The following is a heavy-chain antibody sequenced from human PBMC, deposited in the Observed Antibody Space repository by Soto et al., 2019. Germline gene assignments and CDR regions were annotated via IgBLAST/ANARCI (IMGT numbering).Heavy chain of an antibody. D-gene: IGHD3-22*01. CDR2: IIPIFGTA. CDR3: ARDPTYYYDSSGYYRYFDY. J-gene: IGHJ4*02. CDR1: GGTFSSYA. V-gene: IGHV1-69*13. Sequence: GASVKVSCKASGGTFSSYAISWVRQAPGQGLEWMGGIIPIFGTANYAQKFQGRVTITAGESTSTAYMELSSLRSEDTAVYYCARDPTYYYDSSGYYRYFDYWGQGTLITVSS.